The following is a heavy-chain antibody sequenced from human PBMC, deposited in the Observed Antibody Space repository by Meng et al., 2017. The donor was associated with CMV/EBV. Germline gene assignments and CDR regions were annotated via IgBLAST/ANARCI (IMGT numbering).Heavy chain of an antibody. Sequence: GESLKISCAASGFTFSSYSMNWVRQAPGKGLEWVSSISSSSSCIYYADSVKGRFTISRDNAKNSLYLQMNSLRAEDTAVYYCARDKGYGSGGSCYWDAFDIWGQGTMVTVSS. V-gene: IGHV3-21*01. CDR2: ISSSSSCI. D-gene: IGHD2-15*01. CDR1: GFTFSSYS. J-gene: IGHJ3*02. CDR3: ARDKGYGSGGSCYWDAFDI.